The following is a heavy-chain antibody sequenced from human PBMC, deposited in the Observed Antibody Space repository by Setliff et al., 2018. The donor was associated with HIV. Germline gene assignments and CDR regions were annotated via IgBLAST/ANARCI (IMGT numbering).Heavy chain of an antibody. CDR2: IIPIFGST. Sequence: SVKVSCKASGGTFSNYAISWVRQAPGQGLEWMGGIIPIFGSTKYAQKFQGRVTMTEDTSADTAYMEMSSLRSEDTAVYYCARVRLGYNDLTPPRYTHALGYWGQGTLVTVSS. D-gene: IGHD6-25*01. J-gene: IGHJ4*02. CDR3: ARVRLGYNDLTPPRYTHALGY. V-gene: IGHV1-69*06. CDR1: GGTFSNYA.